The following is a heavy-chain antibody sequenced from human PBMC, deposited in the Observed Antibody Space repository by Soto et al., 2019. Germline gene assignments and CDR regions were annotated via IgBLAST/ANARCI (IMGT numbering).Heavy chain of an antibody. CDR3: ARGRGRSSSWYYAFDI. CDR1: GGSFSGYY. CDR2: INHSGST. V-gene: IGHV4-34*01. D-gene: IGHD6-13*01. Sequence: SETLSLTCAVYGGSFSGYYWSWIRQPPGKGLEWIGEINHSGSTNYNPSLKSRVTISVDTSKNQFSLKLSSVTAADTAVYYCARGRGRSSSWYYAFDIWGQGTMVTVS. J-gene: IGHJ3*02.